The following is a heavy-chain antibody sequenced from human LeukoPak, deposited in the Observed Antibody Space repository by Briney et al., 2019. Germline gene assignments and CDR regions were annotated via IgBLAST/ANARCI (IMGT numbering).Heavy chain of an antibody. Sequence: SQTLSLTCAISGDSVASNTAAWHWIRQSPSRGLEWLGTTFYRSKWNTEYATSVERRMTINADTSKNQFSLQVNSVTPEDTAVYYCARDDRTMVPTGAYYVDVWGTGTTVTVSS. D-gene: IGHD4/OR15-4a*01. CDR3: ARDDRTMVPTGAYYVDV. CDR2: TFYRSKWNT. J-gene: IGHJ6*03. CDR1: GDSVASNTAA. V-gene: IGHV6-1*01.